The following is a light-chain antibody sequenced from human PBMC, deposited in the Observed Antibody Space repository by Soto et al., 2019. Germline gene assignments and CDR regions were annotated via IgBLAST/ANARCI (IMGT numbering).Light chain of an antibody. V-gene: IGKV3-20*01. CDR1: QSVSSSY. CDR3: QQYGSSPP. J-gene: IGKJ4*01. CDR2: GAS. Sequence: EVVLTQSPGTLSLSPGERASLSCRASQSVSSSYLAWYQQKPGQAPRLLIYGASSRATGIPDGFSGSGSGTDFTLTISRLEPEDFAVYYCQQYGSSPPFGGGTKVDIK.